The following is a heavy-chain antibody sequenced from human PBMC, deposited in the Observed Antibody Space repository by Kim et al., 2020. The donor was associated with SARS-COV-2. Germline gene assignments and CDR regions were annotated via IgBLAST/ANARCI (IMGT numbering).Heavy chain of an antibody. V-gene: IGHV1-46*01. Sequence: ASVKVSCKASGYTFTSYYMHWVRQAPGQGLEWMGIINPSGGSTSYAQKFQGRVTMTRDTSTSTVYMELSSLRSEDTAVYYCARDQGIAAALIGYYYYYYGMDVWGQGTTVTVSS. D-gene: IGHD6-13*01. CDR3: ARDQGIAAALIGYYYYYYGMDV. CDR1: GYTFTSYY. J-gene: IGHJ6*02. CDR2: INPSGGST.